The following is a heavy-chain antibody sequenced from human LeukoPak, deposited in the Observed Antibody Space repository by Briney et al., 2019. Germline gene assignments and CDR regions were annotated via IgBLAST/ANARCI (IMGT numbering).Heavy chain of an antibody. V-gene: IGHV4-34*01. Sequence: PSETLSLTCAVYGGSFSGYYWSWIRQPPGKGLEWIGEINHSGSTNYDPSLKSRVTISVDTSKNQFSLKLSSVTAADTAVYYCVRGPFGDYVDYWGQGTLVTVSS. CDR2: INHSGST. CDR3: VRGPFGDYVDY. CDR1: GGSFSGYY. D-gene: IGHD3-10*01. J-gene: IGHJ4*02.